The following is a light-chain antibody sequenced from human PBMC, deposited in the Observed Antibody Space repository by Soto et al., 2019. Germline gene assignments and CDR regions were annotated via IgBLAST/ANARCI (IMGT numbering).Light chain of an antibody. V-gene: IGKV1-5*02. CDR2: GAS. Sequence: DIQMTQSPSTLSASVGDRVTIVCRASQSISNWLAWYQQKPGKAPKVLIYGASSLESGVPSGFSGSGSGTEFTLTISSLQPDDFATYYCQQYNSYPWTFGQRTKVEIK. J-gene: IGKJ1*01. CDR3: QQYNSYPWT. CDR1: QSISNW.